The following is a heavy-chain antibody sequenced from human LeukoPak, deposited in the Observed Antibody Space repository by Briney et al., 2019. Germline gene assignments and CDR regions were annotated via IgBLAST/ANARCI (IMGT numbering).Heavy chain of an antibody. CDR2: IVIGSDT. CDR3: ARGEFYGSGSYLFDY. V-gene: IGHV3-13*01. D-gene: IGHD3-10*01. J-gene: IGHJ4*02. Sequence: GGSLRLSCGASGFTFRNYDMHWVRQAAGKGLEWVSTIVIGSDTYYPGSVKGRFTISRENAKNSLYLQMNSLRAGDTAVYYCARGEFYGSGSYLFDYWGQGTLVTVSS. CDR1: GFTFRNYD.